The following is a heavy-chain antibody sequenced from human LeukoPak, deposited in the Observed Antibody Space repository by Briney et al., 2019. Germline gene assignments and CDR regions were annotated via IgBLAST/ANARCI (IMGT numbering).Heavy chain of an antibody. V-gene: IGHV3-23*01. CDR2: ISGSGGST. CDR3: AKVLADYDFWSGYFHY. CDR1: GFTFSSYA. Sequence: PGGSLRLSCAASGFTFSSYAMSWVRQAPGKGLEWVSAISGSGGSTYYADSVKGRFTISRDNSKNTLYLQMNSLRAEDTAVYYCAKVLADYDFWSGYFHYWGQGTLVTVSS. D-gene: IGHD3-3*01. J-gene: IGHJ4*02.